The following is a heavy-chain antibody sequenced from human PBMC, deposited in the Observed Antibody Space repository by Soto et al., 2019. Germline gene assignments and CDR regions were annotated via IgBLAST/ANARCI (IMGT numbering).Heavy chain of an antibody. D-gene: IGHD3-10*01. Sequence: QVQLVQSGAEVKKPGASVKVSCKTSGYIFHNYGISWVRQAPGQGLEWMGWISDYNGNTKYAQKFQGRVTMATDTSTRTAYMKLRSLRSDDTAVYYCAREGYYSGSESYSPPRYYGMDVWGQGTTVTVSS. CDR2: ISDYNGNT. CDR1: GYIFHNYG. J-gene: IGHJ6*02. CDR3: AREGYYSGSESYSPPRYYGMDV. V-gene: IGHV1-18*01.